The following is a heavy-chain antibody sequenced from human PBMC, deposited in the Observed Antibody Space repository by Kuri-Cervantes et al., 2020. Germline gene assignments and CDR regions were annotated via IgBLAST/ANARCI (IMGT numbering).Heavy chain of an antibody. J-gene: IGHJ6*03. Sequence: SQTLSLTCAVYGGSFSGYYWSWIRQPPGKGLEWIGEINHSGSTNYNPSLKSRVTISVDTSKNQFSLKLSSVTAADTAVYHCARVFDTYYMDVWGKGTTVTVSS. CDR3: ARVFDTYYMDV. CDR2: INHSGST. D-gene: IGHD3-10*02. V-gene: IGHV4-34*01. CDR1: GGSFSGYY.